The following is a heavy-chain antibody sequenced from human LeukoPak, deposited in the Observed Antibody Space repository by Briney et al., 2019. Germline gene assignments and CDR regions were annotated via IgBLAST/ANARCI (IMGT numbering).Heavy chain of an antibody. CDR2: ITNGGSTI. D-gene: IGHD3-9*01. CDR3: ARSIGLTGGGVDV. CDR1: GFTFSDYN. V-gene: IGHV3-11*01. J-gene: IGHJ6*02. Sequence: GGSLRLSCAASGFTFSDYNMKWVRQAPGKGLEWVSYITNGGSTIHHADSVKGRFTISRDNAKKTLDLQMNSLRAEDTAVYYCARSIGLTGGGVDVWGQGTTVTVSS.